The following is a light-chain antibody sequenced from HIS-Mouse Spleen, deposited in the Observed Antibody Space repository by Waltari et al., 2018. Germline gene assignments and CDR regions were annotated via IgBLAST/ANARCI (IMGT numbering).Light chain of an antibody. CDR1: QSVSSK. J-gene: IGKJ2*01. CDR3: QQYNNWPYT. V-gene: IGKV3-15*01. Sequence: EIVMTQSPATLSVSPGERATLYCRASQSVSSKLAWYQQKPGQAPRPLIYGASTRATGIPARFSGSGSGTEFTLTISSLQSEDFAVYYCQQYNNWPYTFGQGTKLEIK. CDR2: GAS.